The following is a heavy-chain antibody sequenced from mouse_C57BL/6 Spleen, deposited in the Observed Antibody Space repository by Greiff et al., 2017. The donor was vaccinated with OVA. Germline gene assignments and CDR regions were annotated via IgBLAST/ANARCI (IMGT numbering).Heavy chain of an antibody. J-gene: IGHJ2*01. D-gene: IGHD1-1*01. CDR3: ARDYGSSYDYFDY. V-gene: IGHV1-85*01. Sequence: QVQLKESGPELVKPGASVKLSCKASGYTFTSYDINWVKQRPGPGLEWIGWIYPRDGSTKYNEKFKGKATLTVDTSSSTAYMELHSLTSEDSAVYFCARDYGSSYDYFDYWGQGTTLTVSS. CDR1: GYTFTSYD. CDR2: IYPRDGST.